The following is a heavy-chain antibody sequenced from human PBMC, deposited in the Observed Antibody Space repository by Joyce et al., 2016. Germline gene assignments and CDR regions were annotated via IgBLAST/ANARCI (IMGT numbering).Heavy chain of an antibody. CDR2: VYPGDSDT. CDR3: ARPMVTTGIDALDI. V-gene: IGHV5-51*01. CDR1: GYRFTIYW. J-gene: IGHJ3*02. Sequence: EVQLVQSGAEVKKPGESLKISCKASGYRFTIYWIAWVRQMPGKGLECMGVVYPGDSDTRYSPSFRGHVTISADNSISTAYLQWSSLKASDTAMYYCARPMVTTGIDALDIWGQGTMVTVSS. D-gene: IGHD1-1*01.